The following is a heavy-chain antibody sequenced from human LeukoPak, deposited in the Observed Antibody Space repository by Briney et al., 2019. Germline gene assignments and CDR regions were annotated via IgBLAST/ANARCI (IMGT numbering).Heavy chain of an antibody. D-gene: IGHD6-13*01. Sequence: WASVKVSCKASGYTFTGYYMHWVRRAPGQGLEWMGRIIPILGIANYAQKFQGRVTITADKSTSTAYMELSSLRSEDTAVYYCAREYSPYNFDYWGQGTLVTVSS. CDR2: IIPILGIA. J-gene: IGHJ4*02. CDR3: AREYSPYNFDY. V-gene: IGHV1-69*04. CDR1: GYTFTGYY.